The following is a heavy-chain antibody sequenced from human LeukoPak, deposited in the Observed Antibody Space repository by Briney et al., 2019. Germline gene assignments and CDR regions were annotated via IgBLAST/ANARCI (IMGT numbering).Heavy chain of an antibody. J-gene: IGHJ4*02. CDR1: GFTFSSYA. Sequence: PGGSLRLSWAASGFTFSSYAMSWVRQAPEKGLEWVSAISGSGGSTYYADSVKGRFTISRDNSKNTLYLQMNSLRAEDTVVYYCAKQITMVREFDYWGQGTLVTVSS. D-gene: IGHD3-10*01. CDR3: AKQITMVREFDY. CDR2: ISGSGGST. V-gene: IGHV3-23*01.